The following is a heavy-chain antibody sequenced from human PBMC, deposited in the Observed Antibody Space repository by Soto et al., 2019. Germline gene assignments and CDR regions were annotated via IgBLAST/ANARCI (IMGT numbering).Heavy chain of an antibody. J-gene: IGHJ6*02. V-gene: IGHV1-18*01. CDR1: GYTFTSYG. Sequence: XSVKVSCKASGYTFTSYGIIWVRQAPGQGLEWMGWISAYNGNTNYARKLQGRVTMTTDTSTSTAYMELRSLRSDDTAVYYCATDSIAAAGNPAYYYGMDVWGQGTTVTVSS. D-gene: IGHD6-13*01. CDR2: ISAYNGNT. CDR3: ATDSIAAAGNPAYYYGMDV.